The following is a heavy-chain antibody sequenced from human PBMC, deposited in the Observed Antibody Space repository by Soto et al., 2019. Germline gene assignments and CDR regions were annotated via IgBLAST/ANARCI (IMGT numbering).Heavy chain of an antibody. Sequence: QVQLVQSGAEVKKPGSSVKVSCKASGVTFSSYAISWVRQAPGQGLEWMGGIIPIFGTANYAQKFQGRVTITADVCTRTAYMELSSLRSEDTAVYYCRRISSAVSTTRGGWYFDLWGRGSLVTVSS. CDR1: GVTFSSYA. D-gene: IGHD4-17*01. J-gene: IGHJ2*01. CDR3: RRISSAVSTTRGGWYFDL. V-gene: IGHV1-69*01. CDR2: IIPIFGTA.